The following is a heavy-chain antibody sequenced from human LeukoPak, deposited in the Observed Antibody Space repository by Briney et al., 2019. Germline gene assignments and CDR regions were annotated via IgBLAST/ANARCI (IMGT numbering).Heavy chain of an antibody. J-gene: IGHJ4*02. CDR3: ARDLVGSHTSYSSGAWDY. CDR1: GHTFTSYG. CDR2: ISAYNGNT. Sequence: ASVKVSCKASGHTFTSYGISWVRQAPGQGLEWMGWISAYNGNTNYAQKLQGRVTITRDTSASTAYMELSSLRAEDTAVYYCARDLVGSHTSYSSGAWDYWGQGTLVTVSS. V-gene: IGHV1-18*01. D-gene: IGHD3-9*01.